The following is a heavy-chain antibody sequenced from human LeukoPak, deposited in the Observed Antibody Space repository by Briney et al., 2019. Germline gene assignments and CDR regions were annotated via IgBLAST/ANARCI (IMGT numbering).Heavy chain of an antibody. CDR3: ARYTQWLRAFDI. CDR2: INHSGST. V-gene: IGHV4-34*01. Sequence: SETLSLTCAVYGGSFSGYYWSWIRQPPGKGLEWIGEINHSGSTNYNPSLKSRVTISVDTSKNQFSLKLSSVTAADTAVYYCARYTQWLRAFDIWGQGTMVTVSS. D-gene: IGHD6-19*01. J-gene: IGHJ3*02. CDR1: GGSFSGYY.